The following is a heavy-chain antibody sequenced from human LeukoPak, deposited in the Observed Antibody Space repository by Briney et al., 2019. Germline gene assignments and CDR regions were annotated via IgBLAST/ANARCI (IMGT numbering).Heavy chain of an antibody. V-gene: IGHV4-4*02. CDR1: GDSINSLDL. Sequence: SETLSLTCTVSGDSINSLDLWSWVRQPPGQGLEWIGEMYLSGTTHSNPPVKSRVTISIDKSKNQFFLNLSSVTAADTAVYYCAGLVGRYSSGLYYYYFDYWGQGTLVIVSS. D-gene: IGHD3-22*01. CDR3: AGLVGRYSSGLYYYYFDY. CDR2: MYLSGTT. J-gene: IGHJ4*02.